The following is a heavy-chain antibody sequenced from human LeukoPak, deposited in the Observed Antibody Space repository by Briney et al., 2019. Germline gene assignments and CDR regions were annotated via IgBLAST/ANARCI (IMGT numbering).Heavy chain of an antibody. Sequence: SETLSLTCAVYGGSFSGYYWSWIRQPPGKGLEWIGYIYYSGSTYYNPSLKSRVTISVDTSKNQFSLKLSSVTAADTAVYYCARSPPGVLWFGPFDYWGQGTLVTVSS. CDR1: GGSFSGYY. J-gene: IGHJ4*02. D-gene: IGHD3-10*01. CDR3: ARSPPGVLWFGPFDY. V-gene: IGHV4-30-4*01. CDR2: IYYSGST.